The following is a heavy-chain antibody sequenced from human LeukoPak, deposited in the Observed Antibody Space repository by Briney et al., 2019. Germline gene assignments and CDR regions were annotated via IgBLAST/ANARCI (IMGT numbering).Heavy chain of an antibody. CDR1: GGSISSGGYY. CDR3: ARGMHYGPGRVFDY. D-gene: IGHD3-10*01. V-gene: IGHV4-31*03. Sequence: SETLSLTCTVSGGSISSGGYYWSWIRQHPGKGLEWIGYIYYSGNTYYNPSLKSRVTISVDTSKNQFSLRLSSVTAADTAVYYCARGMHYGPGRVFDYWGQGTLVTVSS. J-gene: IGHJ4*02. CDR2: IYYSGNT.